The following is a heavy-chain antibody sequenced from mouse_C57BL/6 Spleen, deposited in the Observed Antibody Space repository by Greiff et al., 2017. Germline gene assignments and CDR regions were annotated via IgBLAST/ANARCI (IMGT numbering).Heavy chain of an antibody. CDR2: IDPETGGT. V-gene: IGHV1-15*01. D-gene: IGHD2-4*01. J-gene: IGHJ4*01. CDR3: TRDGDYDVDAMDY. CDR1: GYTFTDYE. Sequence: VQLQQSGAELVRPGASVTLSCKASGYTFTDYEMHWVKQTPVHGLEWIGAIDPETGGTAYNQKFKGKAILTADKSSSTAYMELRSLTSEDSAVYYCTRDGDYDVDAMDYWGQGTSVTVSS.